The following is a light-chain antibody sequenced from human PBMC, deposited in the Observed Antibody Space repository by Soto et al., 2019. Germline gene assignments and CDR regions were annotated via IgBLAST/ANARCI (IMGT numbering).Light chain of an antibody. V-gene: IGKV1-27*01. CDR2: GAS. Sequence: DIQMTQSPSSLSASVGDRVTITCRASQGIKSYLAWYQQKPGKVPTLLIYGASTLHSGVPSRFSGSGSGTDFTLTISSLQPEDVATYYCQKYDTAPRTFGQGTKVEIK. J-gene: IGKJ1*01. CDR3: QKYDTAPRT. CDR1: QGIKSY.